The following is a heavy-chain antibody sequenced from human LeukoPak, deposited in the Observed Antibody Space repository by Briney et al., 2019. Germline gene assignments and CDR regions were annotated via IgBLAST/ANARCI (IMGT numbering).Heavy chain of an antibody. D-gene: IGHD5-18*01. J-gene: IGHJ4*02. CDR3: AVRDTAMGRIFDY. V-gene: IGHV3-21*01. CDR2: ISSSSSYI. CDR1: GFTFSSYS. Sequence: TGGSLRLSCAASGFTFSSYSMNWVRQAPGKGLEWVSSISSSSSYIYYADSVKGRFTISRDNAKNSLYLQMNSLRAEDTAVYYCAVRDTAMGRIFDYWGQGTLVTVSS.